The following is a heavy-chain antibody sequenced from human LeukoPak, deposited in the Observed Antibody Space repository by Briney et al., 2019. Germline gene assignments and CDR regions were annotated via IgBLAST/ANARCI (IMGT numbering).Heavy chain of an antibody. CDR1: GGSISSYY. Sequence: SETLSLTCTVSGGSISSYYWSWIRQPPGKGLEWIGYIYYSGSTNYNPSLKSRVTISVDTSENQFSLKLSSVTAADTAVYYCARVVPAAIPVYYYYYGMDVWGQGTTVTVSS. D-gene: IGHD2-2*02. V-gene: IGHV4-59*01. J-gene: IGHJ6*02. CDR3: ARVVPAAIPVYYYYYGMDV. CDR2: IYYSGST.